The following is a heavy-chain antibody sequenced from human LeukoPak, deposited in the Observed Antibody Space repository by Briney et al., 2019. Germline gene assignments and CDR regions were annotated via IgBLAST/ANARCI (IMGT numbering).Heavy chain of an antibody. CDR3: TSGTEIQLWSQDY. Sequence: PGGSLRLSCAASRFNVNDYWMHWVRQAPGKGLEWVSLISGDGRSTFYADSVRGRFTISSDNSKNSLYLQMNSLRTEDAALYYCTSGTEIQLWSQDYWGQGTLVTVSS. CDR2: ISGDGRST. V-gene: IGHV3-43*02. D-gene: IGHD5-18*01. CDR1: RFNVNDYW. J-gene: IGHJ4*02.